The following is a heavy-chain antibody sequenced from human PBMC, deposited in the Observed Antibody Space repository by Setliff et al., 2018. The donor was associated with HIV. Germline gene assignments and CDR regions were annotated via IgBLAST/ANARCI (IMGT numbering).Heavy chain of an antibody. V-gene: IGHV4-30-4*08. J-gene: IGHJ4*02. D-gene: IGHD3-10*01. CDR2: IYYSGST. Sequence: SETLSLTCTVSGGSISSGDYYWSWIRQPPGKGLEWIGYIYYSGSTYYNPSLKSRVTISVDTSKNQFSLKLSSVTAADTAVFYCATSRSRLEPFDYWGQGTLVTVSS. CDR3: ATSRSRLEPFDY. CDR1: GGSISSGDYY.